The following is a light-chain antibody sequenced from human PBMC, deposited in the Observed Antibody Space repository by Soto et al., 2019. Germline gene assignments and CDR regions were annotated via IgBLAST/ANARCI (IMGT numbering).Light chain of an antibody. V-gene: IGLV2-8*01. CDR2: EVT. CDR3: SSYAGSNSFV. Sequence: QSALTHPPSTSRIPGHPVTISCTRTSSDVGYYGYVSWYQQLPGQAPKHVIYEVTKRPSGVPERVSASKSGHTASLTVSGLRAEDEPDYYCSSYAGSNSFVLGSGTKVIVL. CDR1: SSDVGYYGY. J-gene: IGLJ1*01.